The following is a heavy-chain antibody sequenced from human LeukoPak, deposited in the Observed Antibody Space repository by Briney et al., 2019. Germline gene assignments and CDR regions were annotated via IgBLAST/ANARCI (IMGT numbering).Heavy chain of an antibody. CDR2: ISGSGATT. Sequence: GGSLRLSCAASGFVFSSYAMSWVRQAPGKGLEWVSDISGSGATTSFADSVKGRFTISRDSSKNTLYLQMNNLRAEDTAVYYCAKVRGLYYYYGMDAWGQGTTVTVSS. D-gene: IGHD3/OR15-3a*01. CDR3: AKVRGLYYYYGMDA. CDR1: GFVFSSYA. J-gene: IGHJ6*02. V-gene: IGHV3-23*01.